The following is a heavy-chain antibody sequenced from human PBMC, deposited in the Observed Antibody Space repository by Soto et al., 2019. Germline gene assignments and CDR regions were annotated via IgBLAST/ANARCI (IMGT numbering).Heavy chain of an antibody. D-gene: IGHD3-16*01. CDR3: VRGVRDYMKEAYSFEY. CDR1: GGSISSSGYY. Sequence: QLKLQESGPGLVKPSETLSLTCTVSGGSISSSGYYWGWIRQPPGKGLEWLGSIYYSGDTYFYPSLRSRVTISVQTSSMQFSLKLSSVTASLRAMYYWVRGVRDYMKEAYSFEYWGLGTRV. J-gene: IGHJ4*02. CDR2: IYYSGDT. V-gene: IGHV4-39*01.